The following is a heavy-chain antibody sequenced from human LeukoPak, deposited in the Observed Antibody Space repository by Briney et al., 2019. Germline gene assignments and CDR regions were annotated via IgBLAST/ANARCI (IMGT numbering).Heavy chain of an antibody. CDR2: IFYSGTT. CDR3: AREVNEPASADAFDI. J-gene: IGHJ3*02. D-gene: IGHD2-2*01. V-gene: IGHV4-31*03. Sequence: SQTLSLTCTVSGGSIASDNYFWSWIRQHPEKGLEWIGYIFYSGTTYYNPSLKSRVTISVDTSKNQFSLKLNSVIAADTAVYYCAREVNEPASADAFDIWGQGTMVTVSS. CDR1: GGSIASDNYF.